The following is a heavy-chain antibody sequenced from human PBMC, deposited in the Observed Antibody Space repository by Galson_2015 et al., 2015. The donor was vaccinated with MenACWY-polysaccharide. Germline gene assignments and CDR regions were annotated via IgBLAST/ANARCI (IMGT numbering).Heavy chain of an antibody. CDR1: GESFSNYY. J-gene: IGHJ6*02. D-gene: IGHD2-2*01. V-gene: IGHV4-34*01. Sequence: TLSLTCAVYGESFSNYYWNWIRQAPGNGLEWIGEIDFRGRTRYNPSLKSRVTISVDTSKNQFSLHVRSVTAADTAVYFCARPGYCSSTICTGHMDVWDQGTTVTVSS. CDR2: IDFRGRT. CDR3: ARPGYCSSTICTGHMDV.